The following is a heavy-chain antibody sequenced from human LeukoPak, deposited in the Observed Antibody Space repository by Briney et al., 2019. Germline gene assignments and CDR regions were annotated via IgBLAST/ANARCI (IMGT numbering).Heavy chain of an antibody. Sequence: PSETLSLTCAVYGGSFSGYYWSWIRQPPGKGLEWIGEINHSGSTNYNPSLKSRVTISVDTSKNQFSLKLSSVTAADTAVYYCARSLHLTPGWNYRYYYYYMDVWGKGTTVTVSS. CDR2: INHSGST. CDR3: ARSLHLTPGWNYRYYYYYMDV. D-gene: IGHD1-7*01. V-gene: IGHV4-34*01. CDR1: GGSFSGYY. J-gene: IGHJ6*03.